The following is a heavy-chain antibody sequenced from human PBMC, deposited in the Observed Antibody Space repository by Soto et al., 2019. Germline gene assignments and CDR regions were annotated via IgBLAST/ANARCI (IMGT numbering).Heavy chain of an antibody. CDR1: GYSFNAYW. CDR2: TNPDDSET. J-gene: IGHJ4*02. CDR3: ALKXLGYCGTTNCFSGFFTD. V-gene: IGHV5-51*01. Sequence: GESLKISCKTSGYSFNAYWIGWVRQMPGKGLEWIGITNPDDSETRFSPSFQGQVTMSTDKSVTTAYLHWSSLKASDTAMYYCALKXLGYCGTTNCFSGFFTDWGQGTQVTVSS. D-gene: IGHD2-2*01.